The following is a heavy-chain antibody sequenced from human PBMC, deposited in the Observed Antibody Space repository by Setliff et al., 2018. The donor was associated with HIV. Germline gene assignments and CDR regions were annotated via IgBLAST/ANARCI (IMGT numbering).Heavy chain of an antibody. D-gene: IGHD2-21*01. CDR1: GYTFTAFY. V-gene: IGHV1-2*06. CDR3: VRNPHPTVVVPRDSHYYSMNI. Sequence: ASVKVSCKTSGYTFTAFYIHWVRQAPGQGLEWMGRIHPNSGGTASPQRFQGRVAMTRDTSISTAYMELRSLRPDDTAVYYCVRNPHPTVVVPRDSHYYSMNIWGKGTTVTVSS. J-gene: IGHJ6*03. CDR2: IHPNSGGT.